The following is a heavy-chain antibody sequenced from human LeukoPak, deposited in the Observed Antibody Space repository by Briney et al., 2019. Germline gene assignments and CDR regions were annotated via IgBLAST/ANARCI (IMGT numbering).Heavy chain of an antibody. D-gene: IGHD3-10*01. V-gene: IGHV4-30-2*01. CDR3: ARHPTMVRGVTNWFDP. CDR2: IYHSGST. J-gene: IGHJ5*02. CDR1: GGSISSGGYY. Sequence: RPSETLSLTCTVSGGSISSGGYYWSWIRQPPGKGLEWIGYIYHSGSTYYNPSLKSRVTISVDRSKNQFSLKLSSVTAADTAVYYCARHPTMVRGVTNWFDPWGQGTLVTVSS.